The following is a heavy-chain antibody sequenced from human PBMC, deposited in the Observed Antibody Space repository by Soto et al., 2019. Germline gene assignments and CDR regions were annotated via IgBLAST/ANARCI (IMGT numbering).Heavy chain of an antibody. CDR2: ISGSGGST. Sequence: GGSLRLSCAASGFTFSSYAMSWVRQAPGKGLEWVSAISGSGGSTYYADSVKGRFTISRDNSKNTLYLQMNSLRAEDTAVYYCAKVEGIFWETYYYDSSGYYPAYYFDYWGQGTLVTSPQ. J-gene: IGHJ4*02. D-gene: IGHD3-22*01. CDR1: GFTFSSYA. CDR3: AKVEGIFWETYYYDSSGYYPAYYFDY. V-gene: IGHV3-23*01.